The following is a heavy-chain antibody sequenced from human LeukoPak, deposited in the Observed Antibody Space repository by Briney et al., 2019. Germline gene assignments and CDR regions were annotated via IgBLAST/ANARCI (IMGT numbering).Heavy chain of an antibody. CDR3: AREKDRVFDY. CDR1: GFTFSRYT. V-gene: IGHV3-30-3*01. CDR2: ISYDGSSK. D-gene: IGHD1-14*01. Sequence: GGSLRLSCAASGFTFSRYTMHWVRQAPGKGLEWVAVISYDGSSKYYADSVKGRITISRDNSKNTLYLQMNSLRAEDTAVYYCAREKDRVFDYWGQGTLVTVSS. J-gene: IGHJ4*02.